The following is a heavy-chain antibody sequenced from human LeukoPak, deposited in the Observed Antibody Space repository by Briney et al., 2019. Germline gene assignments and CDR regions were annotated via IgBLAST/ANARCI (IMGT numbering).Heavy chain of an antibody. CDR3: ARVFSYYYYYMDV. CDR1: GYTFSSYG. Sequence: ASVKVSCKASGYTFSSYGISWVRQATGQGLEWMGWMNPNSGNTGYAQKFQGRVTITRNTSISTAYMELSSLRSEDTAVYYCARVFSYYYYYMDVWGKGTTVTVSS. J-gene: IGHJ6*03. CDR2: MNPNSGNT. V-gene: IGHV1-8*03.